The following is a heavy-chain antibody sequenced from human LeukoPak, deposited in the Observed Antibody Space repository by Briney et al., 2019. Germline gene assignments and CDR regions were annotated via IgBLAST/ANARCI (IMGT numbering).Heavy chain of an antibody. Sequence: SETLSLTCTVSGGSISSYYWSWIRQPPGKGLEWIGYIYYSGSTNYNPSLKSRVTISVDTFKNQCSLKLSSVAAADTAVYYCASQQPPNWFDPWGQGTLVTVSS. V-gene: IGHV4-59*01. D-gene: IGHD6-13*01. J-gene: IGHJ5*02. CDR2: IYYSGST. CDR3: ASQQPPNWFDP. CDR1: GGSISSYY.